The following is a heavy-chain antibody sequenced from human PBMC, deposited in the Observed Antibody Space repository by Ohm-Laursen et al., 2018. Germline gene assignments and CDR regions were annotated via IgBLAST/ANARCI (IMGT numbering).Heavy chain of an antibody. Sequence: SLRLSCTASGFIVNSSHMSWVRQAPGKGLEWVSVINTEDQTFYLNSVKGRFSISRDNSKNTVYLQMNSLRVEDTAVYYCARGIVRGVTGPDYWGQGTLVTVSS. D-gene: IGHD1-14*01. V-gene: IGHV3-66*01. CDR3: ARGIVRGVTGPDY. J-gene: IGHJ4*02. CDR1: GFIVNSSH. CDR2: INTEDQT.